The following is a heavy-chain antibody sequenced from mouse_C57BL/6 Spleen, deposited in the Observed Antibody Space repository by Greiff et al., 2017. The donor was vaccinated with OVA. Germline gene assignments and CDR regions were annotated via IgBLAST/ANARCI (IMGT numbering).Heavy chain of an antibody. J-gene: IGHJ2*01. CDR1: GYAFSSSW. Sequence: QVQLKQSGPELVKPGASVKISCKASGYAFSSSWMNWVKQRPGKGLEWIGRIYPGDGDTNYNGKFKGKATLTADKSSSTAYMQLSSLTSEDSAVYFCARSGITTVVAFDDWGQGTTLTVSS. D-gene: IGHD1-1*01. CDR3: ARSGITTVVAFDD. V-gene: IGHV1-82*01. CDR2: IYPGDGDT.